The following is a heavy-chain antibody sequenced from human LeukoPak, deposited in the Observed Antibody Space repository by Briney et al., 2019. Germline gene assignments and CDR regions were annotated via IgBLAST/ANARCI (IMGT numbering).Heavy chain of an antibody. CDR1: GYTFTDYY. CDR3: ARQGVKSLESWFDP. CDR2: INPNSGGT. D-gene: IGHD3-3*01. J-gene: IGHJ5*02. V-gene: IGHV1-2*02. Sequence: GASVKVSCKASGYTFTDYYMHWVRQAPGQGLEWMGWINPNSGGTNYAQKFQGRVTMTRDKSISTAYLQWSSLKASDTAMYYCARQGVKSLESWFDPWGQGTLVTVSS.